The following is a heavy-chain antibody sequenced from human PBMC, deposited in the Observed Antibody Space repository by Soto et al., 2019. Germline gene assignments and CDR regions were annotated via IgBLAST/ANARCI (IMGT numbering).Heavy chain of an antibody. CDR1: GGSISSYY. Sequence: SETLSLTCTVSGGSISSYYWSWIRQPPGKGLEWVGYIYYSGSTNYNPSLKSRVTISVDTSKNQFSLKLSSVTAADTAVYYCARDLTTVTTSGYYYYVMDVWGQGTTVTVSS. V-gene: IGHV4-59*01. J-gene: IGHJ6*02. CDR2: IYYSGST. CDR3: ARDLTTVTTSGYYYYVMDV. D-gene: IGHD4-17*01.